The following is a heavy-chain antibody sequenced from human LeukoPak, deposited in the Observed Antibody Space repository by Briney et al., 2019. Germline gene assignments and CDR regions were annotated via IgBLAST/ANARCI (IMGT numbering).Heavy chain of an antibody. CDR1: GGTFSSYA. Sequence: ASVKVSCXASGGTFSSYAISWVRQAPGQGLEWMGRIIPIFGTANYAQKFQGRVTITTDESTSTAYMELSSLRSEDTAVYYCARGGDDSGTADYWGQGTLVTVSS. V-gene: IGHV1-69*05. CDR2: IIPIFGTA. D-gene: IGHD3-10*01. CDR3: ARGGDDSGTADY. J-gene: IGHJ4*02.